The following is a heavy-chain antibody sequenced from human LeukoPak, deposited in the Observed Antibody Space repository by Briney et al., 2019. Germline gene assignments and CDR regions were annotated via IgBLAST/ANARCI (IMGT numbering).Heavy chain of an antibody. Sequence: GGSLRLSCAVSRFSFNTYAFHWVRQAPGKGLEWVALISFDGRYEYYPDSVKGRFTISRDNSRNTLYLQMNTLRAEDTAVYYRARDLGDGYTFDYWGRGTLVTVSS. D-gene: IGHD5-12*01. CDR2: ISFDGRYE. CDR1: RFSFNTYA. V-gene: IGHV3-30*04. J-gene: IGHJ4*02. CDR3: ARDLGDGYTFDY.